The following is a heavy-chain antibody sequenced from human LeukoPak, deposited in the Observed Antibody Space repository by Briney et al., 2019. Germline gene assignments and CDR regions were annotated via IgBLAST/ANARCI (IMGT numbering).Heavy chain of an antibody. CDR3: ARDLSSSGTYYFDY. V-gene: IGHV3-21*01. D-gene: IGHD6-13*01. CDR1: EFTFSSYS. CDR2: ISSSSYI. Sequence: GGSLRLSCAASEFTFSSYSMNWVRQAPGKGLEWVSSISSSSYIYYADSVKGRFTISRDNAKNSLYLQMNSLRAEDTAVYYCARDLSSSGTYYFDYWGQGTLVTVSS. J-gene: IGHJ4*02.